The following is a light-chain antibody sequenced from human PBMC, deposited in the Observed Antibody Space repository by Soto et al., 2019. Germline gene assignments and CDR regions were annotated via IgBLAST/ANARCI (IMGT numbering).Light chain of an antibody. V-gene: IGKV1-5*01. Sequence: IQLTQTTSTPSASVGDRVTITFRPSQNVSTWLAWYQQKSGKAPKLLIYDVSNLESGVPSRFSGSGSGTEFSLTIRGLQPDDFATYYCQQYDSYRTFGQGTKVDIK. CDR2: DVS. J-gene: IGKJ1*01. CDR3: QQYDSYRT. CDR1: QNVSTW.